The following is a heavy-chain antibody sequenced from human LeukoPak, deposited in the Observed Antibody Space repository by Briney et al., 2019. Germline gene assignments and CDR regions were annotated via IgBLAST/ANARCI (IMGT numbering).Heavy chain of an antibody. V-gene: IGHV4-34*01. J-gene: IGHJ4*02. CDR3: ARRYIVVVPAASPYYFDY. Sequence: SETLSLTCAVYGGSFSGYYWSWIRQPPGKGLEWIGEINHSGSTNYNPSLKSRGTISVDTSKNQFSLKLSTVTAADTAVFYCARRYIVVVPAASPYYFDYWGQGTLVTVSS. D-gene: IGHD2-2*01. CDR2: INHSGST. CDR1: GGSFSGYY.